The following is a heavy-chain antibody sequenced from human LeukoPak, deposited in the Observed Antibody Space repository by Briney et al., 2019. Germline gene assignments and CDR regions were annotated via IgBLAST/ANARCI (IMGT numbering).Heavy chain of an antibody. CDR3: VRAPSSGWYSDY. J-gene: IGHJ4*02. Sequence: GGSLRLSCAASGFTFSDYYMSWIRQAPGKGLEWVSYISSSGSTIYYADSVKGRFTISRDNAKNSLYLQMNSLRAEDTAVYYCVRAPSSGWYSDYWGQGTLVTVSS. CDR2: ISSSGSTI. CDR1: GFTFSDYY. D-gene: IGHD6-19*01. V-gene: IGHV3-11*01.